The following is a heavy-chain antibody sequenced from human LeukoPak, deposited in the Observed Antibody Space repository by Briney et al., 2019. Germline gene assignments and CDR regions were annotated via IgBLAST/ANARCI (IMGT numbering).Heavy chain of an antibody. J-gene: IGHJ4*02. CDR2: ITYDGSNK. CDR1: GFNFRAYW. Sequence: PGGSLRLSCTTSGFNFRAYWMGWVRQAPGKGLEWVAVITYDGSNKYYADSVKGRFTISRDNSKNTLYLQMNSLRPEDTAVYYCARGLLGATTSYFDYWGQGTLVTVSS. V-gene: IGHV3-30*19. CDR3: ARGLLGATTSYFDY. D-gene: IGHD1-26*01.